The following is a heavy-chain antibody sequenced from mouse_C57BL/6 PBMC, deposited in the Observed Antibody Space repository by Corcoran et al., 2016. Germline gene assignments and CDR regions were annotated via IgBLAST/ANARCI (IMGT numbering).Heavy chain of an antibody. CDR3: ARGGLRLRYFDV. Sequence: QIQLVQSGPELKKPGETVKISCKASGYTFTTYGMSWVKQAPGKGLKWMGWINTYSGVPTYADDFKGRFAFSLETSASTAYLQINNLKNEDTATYFCARGGLRLRYFDVWGTGTTVTVSS. CDR1: GYTFTTYG. J-gene: IGHJ1*03. CDR2: INTYSGVP. D-gene: IGHD3-2*02. V-gene: IGHV9-3*01.